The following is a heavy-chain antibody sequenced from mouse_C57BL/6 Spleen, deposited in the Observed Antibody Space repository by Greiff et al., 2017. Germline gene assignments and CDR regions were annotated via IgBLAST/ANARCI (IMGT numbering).Heavy chain of an antibody. V-gene: IGHV5-4*01. CDR3: ARDKAIRWIVAMDY. Sequence: DVKLVESGGGLVKPGGSLKLSCAASGFTFSSYAMSWVRQTPEKRLEWVATISDGGSYTYYPDNVKGRFTISRDNAKNNLYLQMSHLKSEDTAMYYCARDKAIRWIVAMDYWGQGTSVTVSS. J-gene: IGHJ4*01. D-gene: IGHD1-1*01. CDR2: ISDGGSYT. CDR1: GFTFSSYA.